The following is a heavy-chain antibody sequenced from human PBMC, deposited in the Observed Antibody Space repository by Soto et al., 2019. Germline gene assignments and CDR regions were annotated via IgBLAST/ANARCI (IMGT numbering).Heavy chain of an antibody. CDR2: ISSTTNSI. Sequence: PGGSLRLSCAASGFTFIRYTMNWVRQAPGKGLEWVSSISSTTNSIYYADSVKGRFTISRDNADNSLHLQMNSLRAEDTAVYYCAREDEDATYPIDYWGQGTLVTVSS. CDR1: GFTFIRYT. V-gene: IGHV3-21*01. CDR3: AREDEDATYPIDY. D-gene: IGHD2-2*01. J-gene: IGHJ4*02.